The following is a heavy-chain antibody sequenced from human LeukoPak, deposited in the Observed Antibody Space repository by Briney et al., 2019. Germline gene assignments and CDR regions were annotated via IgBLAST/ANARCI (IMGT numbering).Heavy chain of an antibody. CDR1: GGSFSGYY. V-gene: IGHV4-34*01. CDR3: ARAVGYCSSTSCWPY. Sequence: PPETLSLTCAVYGGSFSGYYWSWIRQPPGKGLEWIGEIYHSGSTNYNPSLKSRVTISVDKSKNQFSLKLSSVTAADTAVYYCARAVGYCSSTSCWPYWGQGTLVTVSS. J-gene: IGHJ4*02. D-gene: IGHD2-2*01. CDR2: IYHSGST.